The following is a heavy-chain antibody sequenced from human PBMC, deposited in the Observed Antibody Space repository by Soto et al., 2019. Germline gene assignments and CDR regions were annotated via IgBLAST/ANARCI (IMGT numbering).Heavy chain of an antibody. J-gene: IGHJ5*02. CDR3: AKDYLRWAQS. V-gene: IGHV3-23*01. Sequence: PGGSLRLSCAASGFTVSDYGMSWVRQAPGKGLEWVSAISGSGSTFYADSVEGRFTISRDNSKNTLYLQMNSLRAEDTAVYYCAKDYLRWAQSWGQGTLVTVSS. CDR1: GFTVSDYG. D-gene: IGHD1-26*01. CDR2: ISGSGST.